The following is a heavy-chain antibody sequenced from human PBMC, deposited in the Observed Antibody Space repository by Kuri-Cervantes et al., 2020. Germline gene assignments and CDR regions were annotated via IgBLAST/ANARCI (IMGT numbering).Heavy chain of an antibody. V-gene: IGHV3-23*01. CDR2: ISAGGSGT. CDR3: AKSDATTYYDFWSGYYSGFDY. J-gene: IGHJ4*02. D-gene: IGHD3-3*01. CDR1: GFTFNKYV. Sequence: GESLKISCAASGFTFNKYVVSWVRQAPGKGLEWVSVISAGGSGTYYADSVKGRFTISRDNSKNTLYLQMNSLRAEDTAVYYCAKSDATTYYDFWSGYYSGFDYWGQGTLVTVSS.